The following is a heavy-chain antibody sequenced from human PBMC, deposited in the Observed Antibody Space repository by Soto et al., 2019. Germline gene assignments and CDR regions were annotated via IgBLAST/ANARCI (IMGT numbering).Heavy chain of an antibody. Sequence: GESLKISCEASGYSFTNYWVGWVRQMPGKGLEWMGIIYPSDSDTRYSPSFQGQVTISADKSVSTAYLQWSSLKASDSAIYYCARQSAAAGDYWGQGTRVTVAS. J-gene: IGHJ4*02. D-gene: IGHD6-25*01. CDR2: IYPSDSDT. CDR1: GYSFTNYW. CDR3: ARQSAAAGDY. V-gene: IGHV5-51*01.